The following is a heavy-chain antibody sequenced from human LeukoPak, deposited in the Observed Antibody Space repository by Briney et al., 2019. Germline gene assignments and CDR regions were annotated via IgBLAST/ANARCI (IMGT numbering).Heavy chain of an antibody. Sequence: GGSLRLSCAASGFTFSSYSMNWVRQAPGKGLEWVSYISSSSSTIYYADSVKGRFTISRDNAKNSLYLQMNSLRAEDTAVYYCAGYCSSTSCPWFSDYWGQGTLVTVSS. V-gene: IGHV3-48*01. CDR1: GFTFSSYS. J-gene: IGHJ4*02. CDR3: AGYCSSTSCPWFSDY. D-gene: IGHD2-2*01. CDR2: ISSSSSTI.